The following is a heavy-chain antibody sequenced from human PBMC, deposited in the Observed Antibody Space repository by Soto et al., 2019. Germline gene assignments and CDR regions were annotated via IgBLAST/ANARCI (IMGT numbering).Heavy chain of an antibody. D-gene: IGHD6-19*01. CDR2: IYHIGSP. Sequence: SETLSLTCAVSGGSISSGGYSWSWIRQPPGKGLEWIGYIYHIGSPSYNPSLKSRLSMSLDASKNQFSLNLTSVTAADTAIYYCVRDRALDSSGHWFDSWGQGTLVTVSS. CDR1: GGSISSGGYS. CDR3: VRDRALDSSGHWFDS. J-gene: IGHJ5*01. V-gene: IGHV4-30-2*05.